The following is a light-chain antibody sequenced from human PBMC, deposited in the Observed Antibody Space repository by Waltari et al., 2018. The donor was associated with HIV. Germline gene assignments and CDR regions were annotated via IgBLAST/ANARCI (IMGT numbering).Light chain of an antibody. CDR1: SSDVGAYNY. CDR3: SSYTGSDTLLGV. V-gene: IGLV2-14*01. CDR2: DVN. J-gene: IGLJ1*01. Sequence: QSALTQPASVSGSPGQSITISCTGTSSDVGAYNYVSSYQQHPGQAPKLIIYDVNYRPSGISSRFSGSKSGNTASLTISGLQAEDEADYYCSSYTGSDTLLGVFGTGTKVTVL.